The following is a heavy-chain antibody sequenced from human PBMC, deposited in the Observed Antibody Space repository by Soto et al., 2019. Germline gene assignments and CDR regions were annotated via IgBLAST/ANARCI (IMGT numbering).Heavy chain of an antibody. CDR3: VSMGGNGGDTFDL. D-gene: IGHD3-10*01. V-gene: IGHV3-74*01. Sequence: GESLKISCAASGSTFSSYWMHWVRQAPGKGLVWVSRINNDGSSTSYADSVKGRFTISRDNAKNTLYLQMNSLKSEDTAVYYCVSMGGNGGDTFDLWGQGTMVTVSS. CDR1: GSTFSSYW. CDR2: INNDGSST. J-gene: IGHJ3*01.